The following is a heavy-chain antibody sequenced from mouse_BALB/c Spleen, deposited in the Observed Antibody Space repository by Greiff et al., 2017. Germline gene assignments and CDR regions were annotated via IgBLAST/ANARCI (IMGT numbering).Heavy chain of an antibody. J-gene: IGHJ4*01. CDR3: ASYGNYDAMDY. Sequence: QVQLQQSGAELMKPGASVKISCKATGYTFSSYWIEWVKQRPGHGLEWIGEILPGSGSTNYNEKFKGKATFTADTSSNTAYMQLSSLTSEDSAVYYCASYGNYDAMDYWGQGTSVTVSS. CDR2: ILPGSGST. CDR1: GYTFSSYW. V-gene: IGHV1-9*01. D-gene: IGHD2-10*02.